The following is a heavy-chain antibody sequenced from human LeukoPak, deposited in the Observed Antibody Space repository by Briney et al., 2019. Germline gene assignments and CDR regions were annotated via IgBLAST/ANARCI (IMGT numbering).Heavy chain of an antibody. CDR3: AKSIAAAGTLYYYYYYMDV. D-gene: IGHD6-13*01. V-gene: IGHV3-30*02. CDR2: IRYDGSNK. Sequence: GGGLVKPGGSLRLSCAASGFTFSSYGMHWVRQAPGKGLEWVAFIRYDGSNKYYADSVKGRFTISRDNSKNTLYLQMNSLRAEDTAVYYCAKSIAAAGTLYYYYYYMDVWGKGTTVTVSS. CDR1: GFTFSSYG. J-gene: IGHJ6*03.